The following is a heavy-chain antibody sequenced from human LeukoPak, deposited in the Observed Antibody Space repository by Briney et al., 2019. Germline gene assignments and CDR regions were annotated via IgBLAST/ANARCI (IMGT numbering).Heavy chain of an antibody. CDR3: ARGTPYCSSASCYNY. CDR1: GYTFTGYY. D-gene: IGHD2-2*02. J-gene: IGHJ4*02. V-gene: IGHV1-2*02. Sequence: ASVKVSCKASGYTFTGYYMYWVRQAPGQGLEWMGWINPNSGGTNYAQRFQGRVTMTRDTSISTAYMELSRLRSDDTAVYYCARGTPYCSSASCYNYWGQGSLVTVSS. CDR2: INPNSGGT.